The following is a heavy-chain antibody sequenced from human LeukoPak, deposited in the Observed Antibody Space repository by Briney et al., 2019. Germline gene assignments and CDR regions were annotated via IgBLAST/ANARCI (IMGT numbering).Heavy chain of an antibody. D-gene: IGHD6-19*01. CDR2: INSDGSST. CDR1: GFTFSSYW. V-gene: IGHV3-74*01. CDR3: ARIAMAGIGDGFDI. J-gene: IGHJ3*02. Sequence: GGSLRLSCAASGFTFSSYWMHWVRQAPGKGLVWVSRINSDGSSTSYADSVKGRFTISRDNAKNTLYLQMNSLRAEDTAVYYCARIAMAGIGDGFDIWGQGTMVTVSS.